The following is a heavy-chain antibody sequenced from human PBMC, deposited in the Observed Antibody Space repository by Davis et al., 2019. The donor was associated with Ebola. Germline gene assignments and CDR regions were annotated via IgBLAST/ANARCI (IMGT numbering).Heavy chain of an antibody. CDR3: ARELITMVQGIIITAYYFDY. J-gene: IGHJ4*02. CDR1: GFTFSSYW. V-gene: IGHV3-7*01. CDR2: IKQDGSEK. D-gene: IGHD3-10*01. Sequence: ESLKISCAASGFTFSSYWMTWVRQAPGKGLEWVANIKQDGSEKYYVDSVKGRFTISRDNAKNSLYLQMNSLRAEDTAVYYCARELITMVQGIIITAYYFDYWGQGTLVTVSS.